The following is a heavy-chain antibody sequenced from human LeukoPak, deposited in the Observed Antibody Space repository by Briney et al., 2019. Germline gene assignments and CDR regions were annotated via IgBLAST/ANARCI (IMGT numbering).Heavy chain of an antibody. Sequence: ASETLSLTCAVSGGSISSSNWWSWVRQPPGKGLEWIGEIYHSGSTNYNPSLKSRVTISVDKSKNQFSLKLSSVTAADTAVYYRATLAETTVTTAIDYWGQGTLVTVSS. CDR3: ATLAETTVTTAIDY. J-gene: IGHJ4*02. D-gene: IGHD4-17*01. CDR1: GGSISSSNW. V-gene: IGHV4-4*02. CDR2: IYHSGST.